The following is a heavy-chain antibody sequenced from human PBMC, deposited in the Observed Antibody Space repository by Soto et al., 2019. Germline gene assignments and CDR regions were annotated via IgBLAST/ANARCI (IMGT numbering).Heavy chain of an antibody. Sequence: ASVKVSCKASGYTFTSYYMHWVRQAPGQGLEWMGIINPSGGSTSYAQKFQGRVTMTRDTSTSTVYMELSSLRFEDTAVYYCARDGGFWSGYYHYYYGMDVWGQGTTVTVSS. V-gene: IGHV1-46*01. CDR1: GYTFTSYY. CDR2: INPSGGST. J-gene: IGHJ6*02. D-gene: IGHD3-3*01. CDR3: ARDGGFWSGYYHYYYGMDV.